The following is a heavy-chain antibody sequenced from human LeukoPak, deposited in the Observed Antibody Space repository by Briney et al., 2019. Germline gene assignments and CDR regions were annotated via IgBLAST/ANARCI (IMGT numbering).Heavy chain of an antibody. J-gene: IGHJ4*02. CDR1: GGSISSSSYY. CDR3: ARVRAPTYYFDY. V-gene: IGHV4-39*07. CDR2: IYHSGST. Sequence: SETLSLTCTVSGGSISSSSYYWGWIRQPPGKGLEWIGEIYHSGSTNYNPSLKSRVTISVDKSKNQFSLKLSSVTAADTAVYYCARVRAPTYYFDYWGQGTLVTVSS.